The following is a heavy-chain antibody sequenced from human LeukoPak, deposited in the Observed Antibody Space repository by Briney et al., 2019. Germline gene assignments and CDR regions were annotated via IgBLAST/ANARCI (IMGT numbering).Heavy chain of an antibody. CDR2: ISNDGSRK. CDR3: ARGGYAHYYGMDV. V-gene: IGHV3-30*03. J-gene: IGHJ6*02. Sequence: SGGSLRLSCAPSGFTFSRHGMHWVRQAPGKGLEWVAIISNDGSRKYYAHSVEGRFTISRDNSKNTVYLQMNSLRAEDTAVYYCARGGYAHYYGMDVWGQGTTVTVSS. D-gene: IGHD5-18*01. CDR1: GFTFSRHG.